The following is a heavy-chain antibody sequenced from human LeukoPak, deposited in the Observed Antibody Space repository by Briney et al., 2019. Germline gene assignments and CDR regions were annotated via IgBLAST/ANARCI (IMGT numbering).Heavy chain of an antibody. Sequence: GGSLRLSCAASGFTFSSYSMNWVRHAPGKGLEWVSSISSSSSYIYYADSVKGRFTISRDNSNNSLYLQMNSLRAEDTAVYYCARDRNPESIPVAGKDYWGQGTLVPVSS. J-gene: IGHJ4*02. CDR1: GFTFSSYS. V-gene: IGHV3-21*01. CDR2: ISSSSSYI. D-gene: IGHD6-19*01. CDR3: ARDRNPESIPVAGKDY.